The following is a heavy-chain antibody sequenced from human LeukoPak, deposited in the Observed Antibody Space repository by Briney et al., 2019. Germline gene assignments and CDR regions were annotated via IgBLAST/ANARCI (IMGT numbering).Heavy chain of an antibody. CDR1: GFTFSSYW. CDR3: ARRITIFGVAYDY. V-gene: IGHV3-7*01. J-gene: IGHJ4*02. Sequence: GGSLRLSCAASGFTFSSYWMSWVRQAPGKGLEWVANIKQDGSEKYYVDSVKGRFTISRDNAKNSLYRQMNSLRAEDTAVYYCARRITIFGVAYDYWGQGTLVTVSS. D-gene: IGHD3-3*01. CDR2: IKQDGSEK.